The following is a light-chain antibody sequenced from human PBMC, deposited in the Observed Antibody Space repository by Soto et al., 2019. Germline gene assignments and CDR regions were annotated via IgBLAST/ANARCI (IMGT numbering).Light chain of an antibody. CDR2: AAS. Sequence: IVLTQSPGTLSLSPGERATLSCRASQSVGSNFLAWDQQKRGQAPRILIYAASNRASGIPDRFSGSGSGSDFTLTISRLEPEDFAVYYCQQYGSPPWAFGQGTRVEI. CDR1: QSVGSNF. V-gene: IGKV3-20*01. CDR3: QQYGSPPWA. J-gene: IGKJ1*01.